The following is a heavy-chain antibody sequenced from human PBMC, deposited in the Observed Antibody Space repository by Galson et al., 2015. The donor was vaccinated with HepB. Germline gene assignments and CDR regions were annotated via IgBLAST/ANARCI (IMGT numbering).Heavy chain of an antibody. CDR3: ARGIVVVPAAIGDYYYYYMDV. CDR1: GYTFTSYD. Sequence: SVKVSCKASGYTFTSYDINWVRQATGQGLEWMGWMNPNSGNTGYAQKFQGRVTMTRNTSISTAYMELSSLRSEDTAVYYCARGIVVVPAAIGDYYYYYMDVWGKGTTVTVSS. D-gene: IGHD2-2*01. V-gene: IGHV1-8*01. CDR2: MNPNSGNT. J-gene: IGHJ6*03.